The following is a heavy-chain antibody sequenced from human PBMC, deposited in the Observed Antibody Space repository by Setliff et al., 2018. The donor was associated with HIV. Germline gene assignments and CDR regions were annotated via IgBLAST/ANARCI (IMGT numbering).Heavy chain of an antibody. D-gene: IGHD1-26*01. CDR3: ARVGSYWSTFDY. CDR2: LNTETGNS. J-gene: IGHJ4*02. Sequence: GASVKVSCKASGYTLPTYGISWVRQAPGQGLQWMGWLNTETGNSMYAQGFTGRLVFSLDTSVSTAFLQINSLKAEDTAMYYCARVGSYWSTFDYWGQGALVTVS. V-gene: IGHV7-4-1*02. CDR1: GYTLPTYG.